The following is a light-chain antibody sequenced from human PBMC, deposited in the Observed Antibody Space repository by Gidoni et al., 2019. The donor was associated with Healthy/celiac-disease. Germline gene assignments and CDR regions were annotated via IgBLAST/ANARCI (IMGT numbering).Light chain of an antibody. CDR3: QQRSNWSQT. J-gene: IGKJ1*01. CDR1: QSVSSY. V-gene: IGKV3-11*01. Sequence: VSTPSPATLSLSHGVRATLSCRASQSVSSYLAWYQQKPGQAPRLLIYDASNRATGIPARFSGSGSGTDFTLTISSLEPEDFAVYYCQQRSNWSQTFXXXTKVEIK. CDR2: DAS.